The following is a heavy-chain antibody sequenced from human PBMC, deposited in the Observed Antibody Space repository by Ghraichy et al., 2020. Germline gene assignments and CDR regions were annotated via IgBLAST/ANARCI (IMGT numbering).Heavy chain of an antibody. V-gene: IGHV3-64*02. CDR2: ISSNGGST. Sequence: GGSLRLSCAASGFTFSSYAMHWVRQAPGKGLEYVSAISSNGGSTYYADSVKGRFTISRDNSKNTLYLQMGSLRAEDMAVYYCARGYDILTGLGMDVWGQGTTVTVSS. CDR1: GFTFSSYA. D-gene: IGHD3-9*01. CDR3: ARGYDILTGLGMDV. J-gene: IGHJ6*02.